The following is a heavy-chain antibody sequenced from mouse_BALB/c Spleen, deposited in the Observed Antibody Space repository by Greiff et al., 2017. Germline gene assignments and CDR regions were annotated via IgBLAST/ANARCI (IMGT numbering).Heavy chain of an antibody. CDR2: IDPENGDT. V-gene: IGHV14-4*02. CDR3: NAPYDYVPYYFDY. J-gene: IGHJ2*01. D-gene: IGHD2-4*01. CDR1: GFNIKDYY. Sequence: VQLQQSGAELVRSGASVKFSCTASGFNIKDYYMHWVKQRPEQGLEWIGWIDPENGDTEYAPKFQGKATMTADTSSNTAYLQLSSLTSEDTAVYYCNAPYDYVPYYFDYWGQGTTLTVSS.